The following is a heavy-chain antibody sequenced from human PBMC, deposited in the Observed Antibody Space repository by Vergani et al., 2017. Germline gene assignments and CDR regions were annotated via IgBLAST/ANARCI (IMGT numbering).Heavy chain of an antibody. CDR3: VKEKIDLGSYFFDS. CDR2: ISVPGLST. J-gene: IGHJ4*01. Sequence: EVHLLESGGGLVQSGGSLRLSCAASGFTFSNSAVSWVRQAPGRGLAWVSSISVPGLSTYYADSGKGRFSISRANSKNTVFLQMHSLRAEDTAIYYCVKEKIDLGSYFFDSWGHGILVTVSS. V-gene: IGHV3-23*01. D-gene: IGHD2/OR15-2a*01. CDR1: GFTFSNSA.